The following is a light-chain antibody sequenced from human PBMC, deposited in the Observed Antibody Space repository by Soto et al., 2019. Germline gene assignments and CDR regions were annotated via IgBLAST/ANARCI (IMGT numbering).Light chain of an antibody. V-gene: IGLV2-8*01. CDR1: SSDIDGHNF. CDR3: SSYTCTDNSVI. J-gene: IGLJ2*01. Sequence: QSALTQPPSASGSPGQAVTISCTGTSSDIDGHNFVSWYQQHPGKAPKLLIFEVNKRPSGVPDRFSASKSGITASLTVSGLQPEDEAAYFCSSYTCTDNSVIFGGGTKLTVL. CDR2: EVN.